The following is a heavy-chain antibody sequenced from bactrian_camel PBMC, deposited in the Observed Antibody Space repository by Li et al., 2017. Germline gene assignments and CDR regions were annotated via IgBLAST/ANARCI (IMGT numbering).Heavy chain of an antibody. Sequence: VQLVESGGGLVQPGGSLRLSCAASGLPFSSYAIAWVRQAPGKGLEWVSGINSGSTITIYADAVKGRFTISRDNTKNAVYLQLNSLKSEDTALYYCATEITISTTTCPFGYWGQGTQVTVS. CDR3: ATEITISTTTCPFGY. CDR2: INSGSTIT. CDR1: GLPFSSYA. D-gene: IGHD4*01. J-gene: IGHJ6*01. V-gene: IGHV3S40*01.